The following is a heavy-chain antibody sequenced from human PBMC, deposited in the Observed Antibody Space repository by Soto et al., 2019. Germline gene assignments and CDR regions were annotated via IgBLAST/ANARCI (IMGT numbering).Heavy chain of an antibody. CDR3: ARDYDGFDY. Sequence: SETLSLTCDVSSVSITSSNWWTWVRQPPGKGLEWLGKISHSGTVNYNATRRSRVTISVDKPKNQLSLKLMSVTAADTAVYYCARDYDGFDYWGPGTLVTVSS. V-gene: IGHV4-4*02. CDR1: SVSITSSNW. D-gene: IGHD3-16*01. J-gene: IGHJ4*02. CDR2: ISHSGTV.